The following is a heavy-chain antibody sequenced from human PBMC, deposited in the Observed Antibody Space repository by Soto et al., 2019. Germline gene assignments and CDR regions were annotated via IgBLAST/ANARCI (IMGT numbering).Heavy chain of an antibody. CDR2: INHSGST. CDR1: GGSFSGYY. Sequence: SETLSLTCAVYGGSFSGYYWSWIRQPPGKGLEWIGEINHSGSTNYNPSLKSRVTISVDTSKNQFSLKLSSVTAADTAVYYCARDQSSRGVIGYYYMDVWGEGTTVTVSS. V-gene: IGHV4-34*01. CDR3: ARDQSSRGVIGYYYMDV. J-gene: IGHJ6*03. D-gene: IGHD3-10*01.